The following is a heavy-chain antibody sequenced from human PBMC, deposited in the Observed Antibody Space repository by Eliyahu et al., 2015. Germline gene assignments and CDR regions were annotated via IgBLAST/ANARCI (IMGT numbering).Heavy chain of an antibody. CDR1: GGSMXGVSYS. V-gene: IGHV4-39*01. CDR2: SGGN. CDR3: SRQRSLISSRYNFYHRGFDV. D-gene: IGHD1-20*01. J-gene: IGHJ6*02. Sequence: QLQLEESGPGVVKPSETLSLTCTXSGGSMXGVSYSWXXIRQPPGKGLXXXGSSGGNXVXASLRGRLTISVDTARNQFSLILRSVTAADTATYYCSRQRSLISSRYNFYHRGFDVWGQGTTVIVSS.